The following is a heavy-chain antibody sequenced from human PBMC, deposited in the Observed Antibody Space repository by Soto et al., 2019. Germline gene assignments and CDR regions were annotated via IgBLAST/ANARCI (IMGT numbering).Heavy chain of an antibody. CDR1: GGTFSSYA. Sequence: SVKVSCKASGGTFSSYAISWVRQAPGQGLEWMGGIIPIFGTANYAQKFQGRVTITADESTSTAYMELSSLRSEDTAVYYCARLDFWSGYKAYYYYGMDVWGQGTTVTVSS. CDR2: IIPIFGTA. V-gene: IGHV1-69*13. D-gene: IGHD3-3*01. CDR3: ARLDFWSGYKAYYYYGMDV. J-gene: IGHJ6*02.